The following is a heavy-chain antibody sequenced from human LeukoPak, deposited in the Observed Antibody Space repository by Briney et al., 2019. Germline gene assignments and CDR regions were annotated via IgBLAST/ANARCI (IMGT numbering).Heavy chain of an antibody. CDR2: IYTSGST. CDR3: ARELSDILTGGPFDL. D-gene: IGHD3-9*01. J-gene: IGHJ4*02. CDR1: GGSISSYY. V-gene: IGHV4-4*07. Sequence: SETLSLTCTVSGGSISSYYWSWIRQPAGRGLEWIGRIYTSGSTNYNPSLKSRVTMSVDTSKNQFSLKLSSVTAADTAMYYCARELSDILTGGPFDLWGQGTLVTVSS.